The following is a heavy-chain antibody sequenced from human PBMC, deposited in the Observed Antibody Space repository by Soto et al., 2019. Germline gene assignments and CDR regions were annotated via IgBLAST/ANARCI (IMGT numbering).Heavy chain of an antibody. V-gene: IGHV1-69*13. Sequence: ASVKVSCKASGGTFSSYAISWVRQAPGQGLEWMGGIIPIFGTANYAQKFQGRVTITADESTSTAYMELSSLRSEDTAVYYCARELLGYSGSLNWFDPWGQGTLVTVSS. CDR3: ARELLGYSGSLNWFDP. J-gene: IGHJ5*02. CDR2: IIPIFGTA. D-gene: IGHD5-12*01. CDR1: GGTFSSYA.